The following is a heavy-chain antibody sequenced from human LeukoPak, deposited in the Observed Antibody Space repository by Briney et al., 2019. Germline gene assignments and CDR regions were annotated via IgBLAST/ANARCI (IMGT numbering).Heavy chain of an antibody. J-gene: IGHJ4*02. CDR3: ASQLII. Sequence: SETLSLTCTVSGVSISSYYWSWIRQPPGKGLEWIGYIYYSGSTNYNTSLKSRVTMSVDTSKNQFSLKLSSVTAADTAVYYCASQLIIWGQGILVTVSS. D-gene: IGHD2/OR15-2a*01. CDR1: GVSISSYY. V-gene: IGHV4-59*08. CDR2: IYYSGST.